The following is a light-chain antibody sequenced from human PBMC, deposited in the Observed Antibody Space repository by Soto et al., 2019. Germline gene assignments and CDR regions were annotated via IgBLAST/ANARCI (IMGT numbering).Light chain of an antibody. V-gene: IGLV2-14*01. Sequence: QSALTQPASVSGSPGQSITISCTGTSSDVGGYNSDSWYQQHQDKAPKLMIYDVSNRPSGVSHRFSGSKSGNTASLTISGLQAEDEADYYCRSFTRHNTVVFGWGTQLTVL. CDR2: DVS. CDR1: SSDVGGYNS. CDR3: RSFTRHNTVV. J-gene: IGLJ2*01.